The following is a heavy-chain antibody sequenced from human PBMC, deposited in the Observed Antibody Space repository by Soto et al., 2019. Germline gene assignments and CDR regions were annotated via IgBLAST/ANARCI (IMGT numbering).Heavy chain of an antibody. CDR1: GGSISSYY. CDR3: ARGIAMSGFFGMNV. V-gene: IGHV4-59*01. D-gene: IGHD6-19*01. J-gene: IGHJ6*02. Sequence: NPSETLSLTCTVSGGSISSYYWSWIRQPPGKGLEWIGYIYYSGSTNYNPSLKSRVTISVDTSKNQFSLKLSSVTAADTAVYYCARGIAMSGFFGMNVWGQGTTVTVS. CDR2: IYYSGST.